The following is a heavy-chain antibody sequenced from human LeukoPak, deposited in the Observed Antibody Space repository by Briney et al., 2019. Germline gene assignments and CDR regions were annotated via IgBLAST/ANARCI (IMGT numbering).Heavy chain of an antibody. V-gene: IGHV3-9*01. CDR1: GFTFDDYA. CDR2: ITWNRDNI. CDR3: ARGPYYGMDV. J-gene: IGHJ6*02. Sequence: GGSLRLSCTVSGFTFDDYAMHWVRHTPGKGLEWVAGITWNRDNIGYGDSVKGRFTISRDNVKNSLYLQMNSLRAEDTAVYYCARGPYYGMDVWGQGTTVTVSS.